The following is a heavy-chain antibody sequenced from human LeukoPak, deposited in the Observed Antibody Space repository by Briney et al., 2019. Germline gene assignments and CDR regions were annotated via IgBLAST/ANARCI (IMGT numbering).Heavy chain of an antibody. J-gene: IGHJ4*02. CDR1: GFTFNNYG. CDR3: AKSLRFEDYTNLPFDY. CDR2: ISRDGGDT. V-gene: IGHV3-23*01. Sequence: GGSLRLSCAASGFTFNNYGMSWVRQAPGRGLEWVSAISRDGGDTFYADSVKGRFTISRDNSKNTVYLQMNSLRAEDTALYYCAKSLRFEDYTNLPFDYWGQGTVVTVSS. D-gene: IGHD3-10*01.